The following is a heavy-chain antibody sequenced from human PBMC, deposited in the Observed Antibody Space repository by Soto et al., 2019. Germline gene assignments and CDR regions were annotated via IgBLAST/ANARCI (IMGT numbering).Heavy chain of an antibody. Sequence: QVHLVQSGAEVKKPGASVKVSCKGSGYAFTTYGITWVRQAPGQGLEWMGWISAHNGNTNYAQKLQGRVTVTRDTSTSTADMVLRSLRSEDTAVYYCARGRYGDYWGQGALVTVSS. D-gene: IGHD1-1*01. CDR3: ARGRYGDY. V-gene: IGHV1-18*01. J-gene: IGHJ4*02. CDR1: GYAFTTYG. CDR2: ISAHNGNT.